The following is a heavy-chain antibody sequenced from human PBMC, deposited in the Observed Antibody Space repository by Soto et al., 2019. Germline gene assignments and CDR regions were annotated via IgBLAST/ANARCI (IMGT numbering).Heavy chain of an antibody. J-gene: IGHJ3*02. CDR1: GFMFTKST. CDR2: ITSASDYI. Sequence: GGSLRLSCVASGFMFTKSTMNWGRQAPGKGLEWVSSITSASDYIFYADSVKGRFTISRDNANNSLYLQMNSLRAEDTAVYYCARYYDGSGNSDAFDIWGQGTMVTVSS. CDR3: ARYYDGSGNSDAFDI. D-gene: IGHD3-22*01. V-gene: IGHV3-21*01.